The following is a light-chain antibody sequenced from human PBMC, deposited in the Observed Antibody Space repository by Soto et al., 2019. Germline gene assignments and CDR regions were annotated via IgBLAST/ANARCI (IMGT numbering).Light chain of an antibody. J-gene: IGKJ5*01. Sequence: IVMTQSPATLSASPGESATLSCRASQSVDNNVAWYQQKPGQAPRLLIVGSFARATGIPARFSGSGSGSEFTLTISGLQSEDFAVYSCQQYNDRPPITFGQGTRLEIK. CDR2: GSF. CDR3: QQYNDRPPIT. CDR1: QSVDNN. V-gene: IGKV3-15*01.